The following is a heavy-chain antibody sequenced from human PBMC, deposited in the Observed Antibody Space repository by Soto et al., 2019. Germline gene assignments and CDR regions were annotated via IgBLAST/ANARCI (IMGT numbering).Heavy chain of an antibody. CDR1: GGCRCRCC. D-gene: IGHD5-18*01. V-gene: IGHV4-59*01. CDR2: IYYSGIT. CDR3: AREGIYGYFY. J-gene: IGHJ4*02. Sequence: PVGGGCRCRCCPSWLRQPPGKGLEWIGYIYYSGITNYNPSLKSRVTISVDTSKNQFSLQLSSVTAADTAVYFCAREGIYGYFYWGLGTLVTVSS.